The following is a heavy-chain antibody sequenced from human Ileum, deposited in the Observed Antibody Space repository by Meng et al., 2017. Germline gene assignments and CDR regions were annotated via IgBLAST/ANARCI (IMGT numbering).Heavy chain of an antibody. CDR1: GGFVSNGNYY. Sequence: HVPLTESGQCLLRPSETLSLNCTVSGGFVSNGNYYWSWIRQPPGRGLEWIASTGSTYYNPSLKSRVIILLDTSKNQLSLKLSSVTAADTAVYYCVRVPGRAVAGSGFGYFDLWGRGTLVTVSS. D-gene: IGHD6-19*01. J-gene: IGHJ2*01. CDR3: VRVPGRAVAGSGFGYFDL. V-gene: IGHV4-61*01. CDR2: TGST.